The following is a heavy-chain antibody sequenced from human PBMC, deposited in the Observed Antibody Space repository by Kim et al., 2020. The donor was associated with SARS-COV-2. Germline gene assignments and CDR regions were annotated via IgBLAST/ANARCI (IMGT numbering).Heavy chain of an antibody. CDR2: IWYDGSNK. Sequence: GGSRRLSCAASGFTFSSYGMHWVRQAPGKGLEWVAVIWYDGSNKYYADSVKGRFTISRDNSKNTLYLQMNSLRAEDTAVYYWARDRGSGWYGYFAYWGQGTLVTVSS. CDR1: GFTFSSYG. D-gene: IGHD6-19*01. CDR3: ARDRGSGWYGYFAY. V-gene: IGHV3-33*01. J-gene: IGHJ4*02.